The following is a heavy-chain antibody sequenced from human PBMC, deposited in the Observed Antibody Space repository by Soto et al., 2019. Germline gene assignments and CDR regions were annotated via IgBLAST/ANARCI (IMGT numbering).Heavy chain of an antibody. J-gene: IGHJ6*02. CDR2: ISSSGSTI. CDR1: GFTFSDYY. V-gene: IGHV3-11*01. Sequence: GGSLRLSCAASGFTFSDYYMSWIRQAPGKGLEWVSYISSSGSTIYYADSVKGRFTISRDTSTNTLFLEMKSLRVEDTAVYFCARVRNNNDKRLDVWGQGTAVTVSS. D-gene: IGHD2-8*01. CDR3: ARVRNNNDKRLDV.